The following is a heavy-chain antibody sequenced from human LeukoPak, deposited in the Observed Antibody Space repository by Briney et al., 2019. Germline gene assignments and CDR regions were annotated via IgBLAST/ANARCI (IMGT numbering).Heavy chain of an antibody. D-gene: IGHD3-10*01. V-gene: IGHV4-39*01. CDR2: IYYSGST. CDR3: ASLPGVDPLDY. Sequence: SETLSLTCTVSGGSISSSSYYWGWIRQPPGKGLEWIGSIYYSGSTYYNPSLKSRVTISVDTSKNQFSLKLSSVTAADTAVYYCASLPGVDPLDYWGQGTLVTVSS. J-gene: IGHJ4*02. CDR1: GGSISSSSYY.